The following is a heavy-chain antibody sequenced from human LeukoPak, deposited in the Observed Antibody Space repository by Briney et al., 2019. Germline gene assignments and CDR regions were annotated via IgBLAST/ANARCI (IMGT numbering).Heavy chain of an antibody. J-gene: IGHJ4*02. CDR1: GFTFSHYG. V-gene: IGHV3-33*06. CDR2: IWSDGSNR. CDR3: AKDAQRGFDYSNSLDN. Sequence: GRSLRLSCATSGFTFSHYGMHWVRQAPGKGQEWVAVIWSDGSNRYYGDPVKGRFTISRDNFQRTVYLQMNSLRAEDTAVYYCAKDAQRGFDYSNSLDNWGQGTLVTVSS. D-gene: IGHD4-11*01.